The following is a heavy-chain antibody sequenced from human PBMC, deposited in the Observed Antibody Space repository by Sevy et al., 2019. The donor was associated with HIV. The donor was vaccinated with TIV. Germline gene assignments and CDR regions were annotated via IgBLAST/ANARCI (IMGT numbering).Heavy chain of an antibody. J-gene: IGHJ3*02. CDR2: ISWNSGSI. V-gene: IGHV3-9*01. CDR1: GFTFDDYA. CDR3: ARYDFWSGTGAFDI. Sequence: GGSLRLSCAASGFTFDDYAMHWVRQAPGKGLEWVSGISWNSGSIGYADSVKGRFTISRDNAKNSLYLQMNRLRAEDTALYYCARYDFWSGTGAFDIWGQGTMVTVSS. D-gene: IGHD3-3*01.